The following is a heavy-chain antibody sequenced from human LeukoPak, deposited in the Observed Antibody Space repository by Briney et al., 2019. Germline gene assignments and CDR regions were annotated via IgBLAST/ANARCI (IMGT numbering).Heavy chain of an antibody. Sequence: GASVKVSCKASGYTFITYGITWVRQAPGQGLEWMGWISGYNGDTKYAQNLQDRVTLTTDTSTSTAYMELRSLRSDATAVYYCARDTGRIVEVGWPDNWGQGTLVTVSS. V-gene: IGHV1-18*01. CDR2: ISGYNGDT. D-gene: IGHD6-13*01. CDR1: GYTFITYG. CDR3: ARDTGRIVEVGWPDN. J-gene: IGHJ4*02.